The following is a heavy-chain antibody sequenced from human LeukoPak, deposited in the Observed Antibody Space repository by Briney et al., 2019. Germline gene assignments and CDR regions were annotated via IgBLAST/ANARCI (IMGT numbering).Heavy chain of an antibody. V-gene: IGHV1-18*04. CDR3: ARALAAAGTYSWFDP. CDR1: RYSFTGYY. Sequence: ASVKVSCKASRYSFTGYYMHWVRQAPGQGLEWMVWISAYNGNTNYAQKLQGRVTMTTDTSTSTAYMELRSLRSDDTAVYYCARALAAAGTYSWFDPWGQGTLVTVSS. D-gene: IGHD6-13*01. J-gene: IGHJ5*02. CDR2: ISAYNGNT.